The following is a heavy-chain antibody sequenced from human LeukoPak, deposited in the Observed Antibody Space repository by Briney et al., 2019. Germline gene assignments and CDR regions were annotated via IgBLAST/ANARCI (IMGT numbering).Heavy chain of an antibody. D-gene: IGHD3-22*01. CDR3: ASRITMKNWFDP. CDR2: IYYSGST. V-gene: IGHV4-39*07. CDR1: GGSISSSSYY. Sequence: SETLSLTCTVSGGSISSSSYYWGWIRQPPGKGLEWIGSIYYSGSTYYNPSLKSRVTISVDTSKNQFSLKLSSVTAADTAVYYCASRITMKNWFDPWGQGTLATVSS. J-gene: IGHJ5*02.